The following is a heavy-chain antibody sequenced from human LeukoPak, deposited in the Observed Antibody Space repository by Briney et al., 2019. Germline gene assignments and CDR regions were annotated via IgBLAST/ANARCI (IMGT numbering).Heavy chain of an antibody. V-gene: IGHV4-31*03. CDR1: GGSIISYGYY. J-gene: IGHJ4*02. CDR2: IFYNGTT. CDR3: ARDRMDTALAFFFDY. D-gene: IGHD5-18*01. Sequence: SETLSLTCSVSGGSIISYGYYWTWIRQYPGKGLEWIGNIFYNGTTYYNPSFKGRVTVSGDTSRNQFSLNLNSLTAADTAVYYCARDRMDTALAFFFDYWGQGTLVTVSS.